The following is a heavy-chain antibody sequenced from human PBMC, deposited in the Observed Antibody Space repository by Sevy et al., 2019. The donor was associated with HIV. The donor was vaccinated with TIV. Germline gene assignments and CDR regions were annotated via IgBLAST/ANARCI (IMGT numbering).Heavy chain of an antibody. CDR2: ISRTGSTV. CDR3: VRDYGHLRLYGMDV. V-gene: IGHV3-11*04. CDR1: GFTFGDYY. D-gene: IGHD3-10*01. J-gene: IGHJ6*02. Sequence: GGSLRLSCAASGFTFGDYYMSWVRRAPGQGLEWIAYISRTGSTVYYGDSVKGRFTISRDNAERSLYLQMNSLRVGDTAVYFCVRDYGHLRLYGMDVWGPGTTVTV.